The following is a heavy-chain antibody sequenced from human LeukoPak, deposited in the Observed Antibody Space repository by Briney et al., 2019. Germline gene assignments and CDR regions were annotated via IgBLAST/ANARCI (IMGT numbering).Heavy chain of an antibody. V-gene: IGHV3-11*01. CDR1: GFTFRKHY. Sequence: GGSLRLSCAASGFTFRKHYMSWIRQAPGRGPEWVAYIGASGSTIYYRDSVNGRFTISRDNAKNSLHLQMNSLRAEDTAVYYCAKDLREWYYDPNGNYFSYGMDVWGQGTTVVVSS. CDR3: AKDLREWYYDPNGNYFSYGMDV. D-gene: IGHD3-22*01. CDR2: IGASGSTI. J-gene: IGHJ6*02.